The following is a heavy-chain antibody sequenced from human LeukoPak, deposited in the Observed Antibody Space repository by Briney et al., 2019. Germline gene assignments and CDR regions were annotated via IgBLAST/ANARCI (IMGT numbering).Heavy chain of an antibody. V-gene: IGHV4-38-2*02. Sequence: SETLSLTGTVSAYTISSGYYWCRIRQPPGKGLEWMGSIYHSGSTYYNPSLKSRVTISVDTSKNQFSLKLRSVTAADTAVYYSASPIWGRTYYFDYWGQGTLVTVSS. CDR2: IYHSGST. J-gene: IGHJ4*02. CDR1: AYTISSGYY. D-gene: IGHD3-16*01. CDR3: ASPIWGRTYYFDY.